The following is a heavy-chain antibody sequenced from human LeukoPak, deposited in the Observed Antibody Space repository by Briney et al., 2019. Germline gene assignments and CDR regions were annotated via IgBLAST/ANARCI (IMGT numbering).Heavy chain of an antibody. D-gene: IGHD3-22*01. Sequence: ASVKVSCKASGYTFTGYYIHWVRQAPGQGLEWMGWINPNNDATSSPQKFQGRVTMTRDTSIRTAYMEVSRLTSDDTAVYYCARWSAGIVVVPTNGYFDYWGQGTLVTVSS. CDR3: ARWSAGIVVVPTNGYFDY. CDR2: INPNNDAT. J-gene: IGHJ4*02. V-gene: IGHV1-2*02. CDR1: GYTFTGYY.